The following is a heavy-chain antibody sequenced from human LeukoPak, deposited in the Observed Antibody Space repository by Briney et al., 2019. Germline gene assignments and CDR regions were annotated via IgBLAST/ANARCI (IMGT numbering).Heavy chain of an antibody. Sequence: PSETLSLTCTVSGGSISSSSYYWGWIRQPPGKGLEWIGSFYYSESTYYNPSLKSRVTISVETSKNQFSLKLSSVTAADTAVYYCARVRWIVTGVGAFDVWGQGTMVTVSS. CDR1: GGSISSSSYY. CDR2: FYYSEST. J-gene: IGHJ3*01. V-gene: IGHV4-39*01. D-gene: IGHD3-9*01. CDR3: ARVRWIVTGVGAFDV.